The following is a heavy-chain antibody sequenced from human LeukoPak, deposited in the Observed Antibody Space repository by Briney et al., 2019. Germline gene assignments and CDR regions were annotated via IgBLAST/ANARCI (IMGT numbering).Heavy chain of an antibody. CDR2: IRSKAYGGTT. CDR3: TRDKQYYDYVWGSYRSYYFDY. J-gene: IGHJ4*02. D-gene: IGHD3-16*02. V-gene: IGHV3-49*05. Sequence: KPGRSLRLSCTASGFTFGDYAMSWFRQAPGKGLEWVGFIRSKAYGGTTEYAASVKGRFTISRDDSKSIAYLQMNSLKPEDTAVYYCTRDKQYYDYVWGSYRSYYFDYWGQGTLVTVSS. CDR1: GFTFGDYA.